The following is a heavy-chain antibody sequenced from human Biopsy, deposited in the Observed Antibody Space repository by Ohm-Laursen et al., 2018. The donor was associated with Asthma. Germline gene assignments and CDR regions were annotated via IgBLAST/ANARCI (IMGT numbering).Heavy chain of an antibody. D-gene: IGHD3-10*01. CDR2: ISGYNGNT. J-gene: IGHJ6*02. Sequence: SVKVSCTTSGYTFNSAGITWVRQAPGRGLEWMGWISGYNGNTKVAQKLQDRVTMITDTSTSTAYMELRSLRSDDTAVYFCARAVDYSHYYGIDVWGQGTTVTVS. CDR1: GYTFNSAG. V-gene: IGHV1-18*01. CDR3: ARAVDYSHYYGIDV.